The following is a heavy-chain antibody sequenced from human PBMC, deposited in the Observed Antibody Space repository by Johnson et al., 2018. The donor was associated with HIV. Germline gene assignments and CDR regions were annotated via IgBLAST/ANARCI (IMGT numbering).Heavy chain of an antibody. Sequence: VQLVESGGGVVRPGGSLRLSCAASGFTFDDYAMSWFRQAPGKGLEWVGFIRSKAYGGTTEYAASVKGRFTISRDDSKSIAFLQMNSLKTEDTAVYYVTRPMTYYDFWSGYGKRDAFDIWGQGTMVTVSS. CDR3: TRPMTYYDFWSGYGKRDAFDI. J-gene: IGHJ3*02. V-gene: IGHV3-49*03. D-gene: IGHD3-3*01. CDR2: IRSKAYGGTT. CDR1: GFTFDDYA.